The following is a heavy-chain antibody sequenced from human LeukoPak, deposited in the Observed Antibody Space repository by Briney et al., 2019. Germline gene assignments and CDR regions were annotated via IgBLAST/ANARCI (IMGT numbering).Heavy chain of an antibody. J-gene: IGHJ3*02. CDR3: ATSNYDILTGYRRDAFDI. V-gene: IGHV3-72*01. Sequence: GGSLRLSCAASGFTFSEHYMDWVRQAPGKGREWVGRIRNKANRYTTEYAASVIGRFTISRDDSKNSVYLQVNSLKTEDTAVYYCATSNYDILTGYRRDAFDIWGQGTVVTVSS. D-gene: IGHD3-9*01. CDR1: GFTFSEHY. CDR2: IRNKANRYTT.